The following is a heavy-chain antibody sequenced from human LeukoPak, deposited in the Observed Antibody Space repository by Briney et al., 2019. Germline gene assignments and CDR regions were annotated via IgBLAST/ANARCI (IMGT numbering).Heavy chain of an antibody. V-gene: IGHV4-59*11. CDR2: NDYSGST. Sequence: SETLSLTCIVSGGPISTHYWSWSRQPPGKGLEWIGYNDYSGSTNYNPSLKSRVTISVDTSKNQFSLKLNSVTAADTAVYYCAGGATFRGTYYMDVWGKGTTVTVSS. J-gene: IGHJ6*03. CDR1: GGPISTHY. D-gene: IGHD3-10*01. CDR3: AGGATFRGTYYMDV.